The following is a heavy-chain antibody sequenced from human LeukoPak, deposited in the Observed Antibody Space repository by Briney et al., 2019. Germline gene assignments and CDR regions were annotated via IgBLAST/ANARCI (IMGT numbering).Heavy chain of an antibody. J-gene: IGHJ4*02. D-gene: IGHD3-10*01. CDR2: INHSGST. CDR3: ASYNGSGSGYFGY. CDR1: GGSFSGYY. Sequence: SETLSLTCAVYGGSFSGYYWSWIRQPPGKGLEWIGEINHSGSTNYNPSLKSRVTISVDTSKNQFSLKLSSVTAADTAVYYCASYNGSGSGYFGYWGQGTLVTVSS. V-gene: IGHV4-34*01.